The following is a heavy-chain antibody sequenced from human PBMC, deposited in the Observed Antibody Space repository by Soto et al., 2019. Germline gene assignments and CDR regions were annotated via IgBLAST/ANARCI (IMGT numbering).Heavy chain of an antibody. CDR3: ARGVLGPGDYYYGMDV. CDR2: INSDGSST. D-gene: IGHD7-27*01. CDR1: GFTFSSYW. Sequence: GGSLRLSCAASGFTFSSYWMHWVRQAPGKGLVWVSRINSDGSSTSYADSVKGRFTISRDNAKNTLYLQMNSLRAEDTAVYYCARGVLGPGDYYYGMDVWGQGTTVTVSS. J-gene: IGHJ6*02. V-gene: IGHV3-74*01.